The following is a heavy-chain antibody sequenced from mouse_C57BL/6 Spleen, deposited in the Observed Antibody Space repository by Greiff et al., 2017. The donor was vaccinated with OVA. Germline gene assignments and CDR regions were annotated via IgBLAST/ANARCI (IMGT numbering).Heavy chain of an antibody. V-gene: IGHV1-4*01. CDR2: INPSSGYT. CDR1: GYTFTSYT. J-gene: IGHJ4*01. CDR3: ARKDQLGLRAMDY. D-gene: IGHD4-1*02. Sequence: QVHVKQSGAELARPGASVKMSCKASGYTFTSYTMHWVKQRPGQGLEWIGYINPSSGYTKYNQKFKDKATLTADKSSSTAYMQLSSLTSEDSAIYYCARKDQLGLRAMDYWGQGTSVTVSS.